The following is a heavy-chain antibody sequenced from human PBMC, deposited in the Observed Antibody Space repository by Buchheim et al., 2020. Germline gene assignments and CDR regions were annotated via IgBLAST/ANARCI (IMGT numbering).Heavy chain of an antibody. V-gene: IGHV3-74*01. CDR1: GFTFSSYI. J-gene: IGHJ4*02. CDR2: ITSAGTIT. D-gene: IGHD4/OR15-4a*01. CDR3: ARDFDYKIDC. Sequence: EVQLVESGGGLVQPGGSLRLSCAASGFTFSSYIMHWVRQAPGKGLVWVSRITSAGTITTYADSVEGRFTVSRDNAQNTLYLQMDSLGAEDTAVYFCARDFDYKIDCWGQGAL.